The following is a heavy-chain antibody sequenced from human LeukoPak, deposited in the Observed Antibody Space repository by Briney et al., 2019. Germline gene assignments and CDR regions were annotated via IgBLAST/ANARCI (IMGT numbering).Heavy chain of an antibody. CDR2: INDSGGNT. V-gene: IGHV3-23*01. D-gene: IGHD3-10*01. J-gene: IGHJ5*02. CDR3: ATVWVFRERAAGSWFDP. CDR1: GFTFSSYA. Sequence: GGSLRLSCAASGFTFSSYAMSWVRQAPGKGLEWVSLINDSGGNTYYADSVKGRFTISRDNSKNTLFLQMSSLRAEDTAVYYCATVWVFRERAAGSWFDPWGQGTLVTVSS.